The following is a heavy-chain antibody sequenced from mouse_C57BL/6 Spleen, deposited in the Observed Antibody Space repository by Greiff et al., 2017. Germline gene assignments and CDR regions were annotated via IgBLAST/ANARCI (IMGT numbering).Heavy chain of an antibody. D-gene: IGHD1-2*01. CDR2: IDPETGGT. V-gene: IGHV1-15*01. Sequence: VKLMESGAELVRPGASVTLSCKASGYTFTDYEMHWVKQTPVHGLEWIGAIDPETGGTAYNQKFKGKAILTADKSSSTAYMELRSLTSEDSAVYYCTWSLLRDWYFDVWGTGTTVTVSS. CDR1: GYTFTDYE. CDR3: TWSLLRDWYFDV. J-gene: IGHJ1*03.